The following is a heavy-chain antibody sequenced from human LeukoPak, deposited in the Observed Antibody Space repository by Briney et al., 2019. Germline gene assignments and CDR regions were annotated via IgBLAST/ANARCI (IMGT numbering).Heavy chain of an antibody. V-gene: IGHV3-72*01. J-gene: IGHJ5*02. D-gene: IGHD2-15*01. CDR2: SRNKVQSYTT. CDR1: GFTFSDYY. Sequence: PGGSLRLSCAASGFTFSDYYMDWVRQAPGKGLEWVGRSRNKVQSYTTEYAASVKGRFTISRDDSKNSLYLQMNSLKTEDTAIYYCARSSCTSGMCYSRFLDPWGQGTLVTVSS. CDR3: ARSSCTSGMCYSRFLDP.